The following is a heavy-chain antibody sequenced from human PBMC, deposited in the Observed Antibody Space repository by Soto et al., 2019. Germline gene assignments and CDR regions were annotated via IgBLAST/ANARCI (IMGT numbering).Heavy chain of an antibody. D-gene: IGHD3-10*01. Sequence: GGSLRLSCAASGFTFSIYWMHWVRQAPGKGLVWVSHINSDGSSTTYAASVEGRFTISRDNAKRTLYLQMNSLRAEDSAVYYCARDPYYYGSGTYNNRYYYFAMDVWGQGTTVTVSS. CDR2: INSDGSST. CDR3: ARDPYYYGSGTYNNRYYYFAMDV. J-gene: IGHJ6*02. CDR1: GFTFSIYW. V-gene: IGHV3-74*01.